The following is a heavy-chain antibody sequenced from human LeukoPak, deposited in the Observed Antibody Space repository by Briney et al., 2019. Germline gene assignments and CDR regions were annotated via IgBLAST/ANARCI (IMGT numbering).Heavy chain of an antibody. V-gene: IGHV4-4*02. CDR3: AREGGFYRPLDY. CDR1: GGSVTSTNW. J-gene: IGHJ4*02. D-gene: IGHD3-3*01. Sequence: PSETLSLTCDVSGGSVTSTNWWTWVRQPPGKGLEWIGEVHLDGRTNYNPSLKSRLMMSVDLPETHISLKLTSVTAADTAVYYCAREGGFYRPLDYSGQGTLVTVSS. CDR2: VHLDGRT.